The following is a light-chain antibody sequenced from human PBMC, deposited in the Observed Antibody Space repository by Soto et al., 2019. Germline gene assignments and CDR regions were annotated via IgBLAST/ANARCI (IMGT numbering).Light chain of an antibody. J-gene: IGKJ3*01. V-gene: IGKV3-20*01. CDR3: QHYGTSAL. CDR1: QSVSSSY. Sequence: EIVLTLSPGTLSLSPGERATLSCRASQSVSSSYLAWYQQKPGQAPRLLIYDASRATGIPDRFSGSGSGTDFNLTITRLEPEDFAVYYCQHYGTSALFGPGTKVDI. CDR2: DAS.